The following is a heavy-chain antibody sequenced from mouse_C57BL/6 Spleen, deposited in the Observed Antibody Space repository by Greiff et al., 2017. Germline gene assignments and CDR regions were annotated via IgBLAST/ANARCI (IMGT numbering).Heavy chain of an antibody. V-gene: IGHV5-17*01. CDR2: ISSGSSTI. CDR3: ARKETYYSNPNYAMDY. D-gene: IGHD2-5*01. CDR1: GFTFSDYG. Sequence: EVKLVESGGGLVKPGGSLKLSCAASGFTFSDYGMHWVRRAPEKGLEWVAYISSGSSTIYYADTVKGRFTISRDNAKNTLFLQMTSLRSEDTAMYYCARKETYYSNPNYAMDYWGQGTSVTVSS. J-gene: IGHJ4*01.